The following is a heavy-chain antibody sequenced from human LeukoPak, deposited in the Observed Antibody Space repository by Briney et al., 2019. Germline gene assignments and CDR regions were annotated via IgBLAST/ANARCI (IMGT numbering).Heavy chain of an antibody. CDR2: ISYDGRNK. J-gene: IGHJ6*02. CDR1: GFIFGTYA. CDR3: AKRKASSRWYYYYGMDV. D-gene: IGHD6-13*01. Sequence: GGSLRLSCAASGFIFGTYAMHWVRQAPGKGLEWVSLISYDGRNKYYTDSVKGRFTISRDNSKNTLNLQMNSLRAEDTAVYYCAKRKASSRWYYYYGMDVWGQGTTVTVSS. V-gene: IGHV3-30-3*02.